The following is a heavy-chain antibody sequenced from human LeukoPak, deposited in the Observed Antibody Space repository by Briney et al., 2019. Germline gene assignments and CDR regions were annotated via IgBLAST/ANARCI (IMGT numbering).Heavy chain of an antibody. CDR1: GYTLTELS. Sequence: ASVKVSCKVSGYTLTELSMHWVRQAPGEGLEWMGGFDPEDGETIYAQKFQGRVTITADKSTSTAYMELSSLRSEDTAVYYCARDHGITGTTDYYYGMDVWGQGTTVTVSS. J-gene: IGHJ6*02. V-gene: IGHV1-24*01. D-gene: IGHD1-7*01. CDR3: ARDHGITGTTDYYYGMDV. CDR2: FDPEDGET.